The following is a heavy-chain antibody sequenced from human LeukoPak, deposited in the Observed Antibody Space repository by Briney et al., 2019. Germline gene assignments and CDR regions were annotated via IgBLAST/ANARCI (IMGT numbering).Heavy chain of an antibody. CDR1: GYTFTSYG. J-gene: IGHJ5*02. D-gene: IGHD6-6*01. V-gene: IGHV1-18*01. CDR3: ARDPGQLVSGVWFDP. CDR2: ISAYNGNT. Sequence: VSVKVSCKASGYTFTSYGISWVRQAPGQGLEWMGWISAYNGNTNYAQKLQGRVTMTTDTSTSTAYMELRSLRSDDTAVYYCARDPGQLVSGVWFDPWGQGTLVTVSS.